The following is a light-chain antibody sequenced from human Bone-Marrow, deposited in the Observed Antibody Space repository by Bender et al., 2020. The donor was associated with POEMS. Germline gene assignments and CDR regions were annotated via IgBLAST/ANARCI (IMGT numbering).Light chain of an antibody. Sequence: QSALTQPASVSGSPGQSITISCTGSTSDIGAYNLVSWYQQHPGKAPKTMIYEGSTRPSGVSNRFSGSTSGHTASLTISGLQADDEADYCCCSHATLSTWVFGGGTRLTVL. CDR3: CSHATLSTWV. CDR1: TSDIGAYNL. V-gene: IGLV2-23*01. J-gene: IGLJ3*02. CDR2: EGS.